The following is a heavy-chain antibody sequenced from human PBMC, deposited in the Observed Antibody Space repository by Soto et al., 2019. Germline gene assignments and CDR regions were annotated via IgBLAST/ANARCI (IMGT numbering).Heavy chain of an antibody. CDR1: GDSISSYY. D-gene: IGHD3-3*01. Sequence: SETLSLTCTFSGDSISSYYWNWIRQPPGKGLEWIGYIYYSGSTNYNPSLKSRVTISVDTSKNQFSLKLSSVTAADTAVYYCARDTRDWLAFDYWGQGTLVTVSS. CDR3: ARDTRDWLAFDY. J-gene: IGHJ4*02. V-gene: IGHV4-59*12. CDR2: IYYSGST.